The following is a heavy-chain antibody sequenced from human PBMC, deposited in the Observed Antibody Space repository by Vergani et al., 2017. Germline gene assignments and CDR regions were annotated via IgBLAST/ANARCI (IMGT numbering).Heavy chain of an antibody. CDR2: IIPTFGTA. V-gene: IGHV1-69*01. CDR1: GGTFSSYA. J-gene: IGHJ6*03. D-gene: IGHD6-6*01. CDR3: AREIPSSSSSFYYYYMDV. Sequence: QVQLVQSGAEVKKPGSSVKVSCKASGGTFSSYAISWVRQAPGQGLEWMGGIIPTFGTANYAQKFQGRVTITADESTSTAYMELSSLRSEDTAVYYCAREIPSSSSSFYYYYMDVWGKGTTVTVSS.